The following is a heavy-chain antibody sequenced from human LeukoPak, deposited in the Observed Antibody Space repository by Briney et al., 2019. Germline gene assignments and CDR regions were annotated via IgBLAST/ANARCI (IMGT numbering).Heavy chain of an antibody. J-gene: IGHJ4*02. CDR3: ARAFGVTFGGVIVIALGY. V-gene: IGHV1-3*01. Sequence: VASVKVSCKASGYTFTSYAMHWVRQAPGQRLEWMGWINAGNGNTKYSQKFQGRVTITRDTSASTAYMELSSLKTEDTAVYYCARAFGVTFGGVIVIALGYWGQGTLVTVSS. CDR1: GYTFTSYA. CDR2: INAGNGNT. D-gene: IGHD3-16*02.